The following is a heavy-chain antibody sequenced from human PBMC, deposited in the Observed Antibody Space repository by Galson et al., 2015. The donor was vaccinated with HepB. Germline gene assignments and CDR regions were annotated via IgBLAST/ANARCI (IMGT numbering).Heavy chain of an antibody. CDR1: GFTFSDYY. D-gene: IGHD3-22*01. J-gene: IGHJ4*02. Sequence: SLRLSCAASGFTFSDYYMSWIRQAPGKGLEWVSYISSSGSTIYYADSVKGRFTISRDNAKNSLYLQMNSLRAEDTAVYYCARDPEDCYDSSGNFDYWGQGTLVTVSS. V-gene: IGHV3-11*01. CDR2: ISSSGSTI. CDR3: ARDPEDCYDSSGNFDY.